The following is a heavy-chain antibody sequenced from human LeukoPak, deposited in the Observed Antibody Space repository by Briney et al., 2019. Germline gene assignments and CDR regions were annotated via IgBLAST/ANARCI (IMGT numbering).Heavy chain of an antibody. J-gene: IGHJ4*02. CDR1: GFTFSSYG. CDR2: IRYDGSHK. CDR3: AKSGAVRFDY. D-gene: IGHD3-16*01. V-gene: IGHV3-30*02. Sequence: PGGSLRLSCAASGFTFSSYGMHWVRQAPGKGLEWVAFIRYDGSHKYYADSVKGRFTISRDNSKNTLYLQMNSLRAEDTAVYYCAKSGAVRFDYWGQGTPVTVSS.